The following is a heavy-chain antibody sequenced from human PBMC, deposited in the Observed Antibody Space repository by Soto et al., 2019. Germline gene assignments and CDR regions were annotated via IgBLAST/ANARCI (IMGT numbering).Heavy chain of an antibody. Sequence: EVQLLESGGGLVQPGGSLRLSCAASGFTFSGYAMSWVRQAPGKGLEWVSAISGSGGGTYYADSVKGRFTISRDKSKNTLYLQMNSLRAEDTAVYYCAKYYGDYGRYYYYYGMDVWGQGTTVTVSS. CDR1: GFTFSGYA. CDR2: ISGSGGGT. V-gene: IGHV3-23*01. J-gene: IGHJ6*02. CDR3: AKYYGDYGRYYYYYGMDV. D-gene: IGHD4-17*01.